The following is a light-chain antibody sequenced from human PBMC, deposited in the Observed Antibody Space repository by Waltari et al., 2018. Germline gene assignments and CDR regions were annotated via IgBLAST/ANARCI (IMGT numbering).Light chain of an antibody. V-gene: IGKV1-5*03. J-gene: IGKJ1*01. CDR3: QQYNDFPWT. Sequence: DIQMTQSPSTLSASVGDRVTITCRASQSVNTWLACFQQLPGKAPKVLIYKASNLEPGVPSRFSGSGSGTDFTLTISSLQPDDFASYYCQQYNDFPWTFGQGTKVEIK. CDR2: KAS. CDR1: QSVNTW.